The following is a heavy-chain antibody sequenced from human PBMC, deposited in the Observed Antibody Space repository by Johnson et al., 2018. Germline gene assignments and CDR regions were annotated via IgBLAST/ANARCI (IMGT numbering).Heavy chain of an antibody. J-gene: IGHJ3*02. V-gene: IGHV4-59*01. CDR3: ARDYDSSGYDAFDI. CDR1: GGSISSYY. Sequence: QVQLQESGPGLVKPSETLSLTCTVSGGSISSYYWSWIRQPPGKGLEWIGYIYYSGSTNYNPSLKSRVTISVDTSKNQFSLKLSSVTAADPAVYYCARDYDSSGYDAFDIWGQGTMVTVSS. D-gene: IGHD3-22*01. CDR2: IYYSGST.